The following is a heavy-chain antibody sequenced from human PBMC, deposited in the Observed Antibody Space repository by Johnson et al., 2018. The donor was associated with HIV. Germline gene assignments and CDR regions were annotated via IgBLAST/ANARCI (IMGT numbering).Heavy chain of an antibody. CDR3: ASVGSSGFFSAFDI. J-gene: IGHJ3*02. D-gene: IGHD6-19*01. Sequence: VQLVESGGGLVQPGGSLRLSCADSKFTFTNYWMSWVRQAPGKGLEWVANINQDGSEKYYLDSVKGRFTISRDNAKNSLYLQMNSLRAEDTAVYYCASVGSSGFFSAFDIWGQGTMVTVSS. CDR2: INQDGSEK. V-gene: IGHV3-7*02. CDR1: KFTFTNYW.